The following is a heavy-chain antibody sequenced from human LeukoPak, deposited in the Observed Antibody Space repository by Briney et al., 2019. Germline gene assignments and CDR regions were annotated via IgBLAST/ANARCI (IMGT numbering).Heavy chain of an antibody. CDR1: GFTFTTCA. D-gene: IGHD2-2*01. V-gene: IGHV3-30*04. J-gene: IGHJ6*02. CDR3: ARDPGIHELPGPWHMDV. CDR2: ISPNGDRK. Sequence: HPGTSLRLSCAASGFTFTTCAMHWVRQAPGKGLEWVAVISPNGDRKDYADFVKGRFTISRDNSKNTLNLQMNSLRPEDAALYYCARDPGIHELPGPWHMDVWGQGTTVTVSS.